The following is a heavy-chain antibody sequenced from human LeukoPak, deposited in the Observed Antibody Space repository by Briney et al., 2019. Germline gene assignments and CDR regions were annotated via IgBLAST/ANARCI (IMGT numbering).Heavy chain of an antibody. D-gene: IGHD6-13*01. J-gene: IGHJ4*02. CDR3: ARDSSSWYGGGY. Sequence: GGSLRLSCAASGFTFSSYAMSWVRQAPGKGLEWVSVIYSGGSTYYADSVKGRFTISRDNSKNTLYLQMNSLRAEDTAVYYCARDSSSWYGGGYWGQGTLVTVSS. CDR2: IYSGGST. CDR1: GFTFSSYA. V-gene: IGHV3-66*01.